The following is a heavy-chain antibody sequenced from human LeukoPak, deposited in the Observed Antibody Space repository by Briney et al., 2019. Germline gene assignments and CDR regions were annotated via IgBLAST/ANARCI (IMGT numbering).Heavy chain of an antibody. CDR2: INHSGST. V-gene: IGHV4-34*01. CDR3: ARGLGSIAAALGAHWHFDL. Sequence: SETLSLTCAVYGGSFSGYYWSWIRQPPGKGLEWIGEINHSGSTNYNPSLKSRVTISVDTSKNQFSLKLSSVTAADTAVYYCARGLGSIAAALGAHWHFDLWGRGTLVTVSS. D-gene: IGHD6-13*01. CDR1: GGSFSGYY. J-gene: IGHJ2*01.